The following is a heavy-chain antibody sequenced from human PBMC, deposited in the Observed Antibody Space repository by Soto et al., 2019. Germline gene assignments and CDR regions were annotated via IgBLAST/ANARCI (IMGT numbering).Heavy chain of an antibody. V-gene: IGHV3-33*01. Sequence: QVQLVESGGGVVQPGRSLRLSCAASGFTFSSYGMHWVRQAPGKGLEWVAVIWYDGSNKYYADSVKGRFTISRDNSKNTLYLQMNSLRAEDTAVYYCAREPRDSEYNQVDYWGQGTLVTVSS. D-gene: IGHD1-20*01. J-gene: IGHJ4*02. CDR1: GFTFSSYG. CDR3: AREPRDSEYNQVDY. CDR2: IWYDGSNK.